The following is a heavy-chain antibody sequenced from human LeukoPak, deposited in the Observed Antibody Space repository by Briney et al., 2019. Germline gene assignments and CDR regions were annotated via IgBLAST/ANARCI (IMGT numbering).Heavy chain of an antibody. D-gene: IGHD5-24*01. J-gene: IGHJ3*02. Sequence: GGSLRLSCAASGFTFSYYDFHWVRQAPGKGLQWVSSISSTTTYIYCADSLKGRFTISRDNTRNSLYLQMNSLTAEDTAVYYCAREWPDAFDIWGQGTMVTVSS. CDR2: ISSTTTYI. CDR3: AREWPDAFDI. CDR1: GFTFSYYD. V-gene: IGHV3-21*01.